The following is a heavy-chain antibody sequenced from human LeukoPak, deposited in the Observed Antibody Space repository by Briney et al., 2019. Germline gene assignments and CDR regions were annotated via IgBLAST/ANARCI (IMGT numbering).Heavy chain of an antibody. Sequence: PSETLSLTCTVSGGSISSYYWSWIRQPPGKGLEWIGEINHSGSTNYNPSLKSRVTISVDTSKNQFSLKLSSVTAADTAVYYCARPSRQYYYDSSGYHYYYGMDVWGQGTTVTVSS. CDR1: GGSISSYY. D-gene: IGHD3-22*01. J-gene: IGHJ6*02. CDR3: ARPSRQYYYDSSGYHYYYGMDV. V-gene: IGHV4-34*01. CDR2: INHSGST.